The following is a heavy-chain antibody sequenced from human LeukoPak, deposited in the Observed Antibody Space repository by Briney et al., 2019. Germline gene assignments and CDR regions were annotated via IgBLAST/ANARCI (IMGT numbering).Heavy chain of an antibody. CDR1: GFTFGDYA. CDR3: TRVGYCSSTSCYTQGGFDY. J-gene: IGHJ4*02. CDR2: IRSKAYGGTT. D-gene: IGHD2-2*02. V-gene: IGHV3-49*03. Sequence: GGSLRLSCTASGFTFGDYAMSWFRQAPGKGLEWVGLIRSKAYGGTTEYAASVKGRFTISRDDSKSIAYLQMNSLKTEDTAVYYCTRVGYCSSTSCYTQGGFDYWGQGTLVTVSS.